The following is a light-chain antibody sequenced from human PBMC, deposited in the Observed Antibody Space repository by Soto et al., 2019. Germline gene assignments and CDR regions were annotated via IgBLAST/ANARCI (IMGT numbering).Light chain of an antibody. CDR3: QQTYDAARVT. CDR2: TAS. J-gene: IGKJ1*01. V-gene: IGKV1-39*01. CDR1: QTISRY. Sequence: DIQMTQSPPSLSASVGASVTLTCRASQTISRYLHWYQHKPGEAPKLLIFTASILRSGVPSRFSGSGSGTDFTLTISSLQPEDFATYYCQQTYDAARVTLGQGTKVDNK.